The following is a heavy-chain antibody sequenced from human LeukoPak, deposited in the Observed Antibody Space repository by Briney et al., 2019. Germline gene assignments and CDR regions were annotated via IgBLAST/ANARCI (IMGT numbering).Heavy chain of an antibody. V-gene: IGHV3-9*01. CDR1: GFTFDDYA. J-gene: IGHJ4*02. Sequence: GRSLRLSCAASGFTFDDYAMHWVPQAPGKGLECVSGISWNSGSIGYADSVKGRFTISRDNAKNSLYLQMNSLRAEDTALYYCAKLAAAGPIDYWGQGTLVTVSS. D-gene: IGHD6-13*01. CDR2: ISWNSGSI. CDR3: AKLAAAGPIDY.